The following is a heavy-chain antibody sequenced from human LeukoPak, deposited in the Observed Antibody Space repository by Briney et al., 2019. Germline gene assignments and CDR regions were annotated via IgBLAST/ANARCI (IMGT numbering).Heavy chain of an antibody. D-gene: IGHD3-22*01. CDR1: GFTFTDFA. Sequence: GGSLRLSCAASGFTFTDFAMNWVRQAPGKGLEWVSAISGGGGSTYYADSVKGRFIISRDNSKNTLYLQMNSLRAEDTAVYYCAKDKIVVAGNFDYWGQGTLVTVSS. CDR3: AKDKIVVAGNFDY. CDR2: ISGGGGST. V-gene: IGHV3-23*01. J-gene: IGHJ4*02.